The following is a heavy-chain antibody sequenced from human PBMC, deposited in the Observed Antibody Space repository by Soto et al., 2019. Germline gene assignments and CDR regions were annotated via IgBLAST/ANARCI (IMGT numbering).Heavy chain of an antibody. Sequence: QTRSLTCAISGDSVSSNSAAWNWIRQSQSRGLEWLGRTYYRSKWYNDYAVSVKSRITINPDTSKNQFSLQLNSVTPEDTAVYYCAREFGRYCSSTSCQNDAFDIWGQGTMVTVSS. CDR3: AREFGRYCSSTSCQNDAFDI. CDR2: TYYRSKWYN. V-gene: IGHV6-1*01. D-gene: IGHD2-2*01. CDR1: GDSVSSNSAA. J-gene: IGHJ3*02.